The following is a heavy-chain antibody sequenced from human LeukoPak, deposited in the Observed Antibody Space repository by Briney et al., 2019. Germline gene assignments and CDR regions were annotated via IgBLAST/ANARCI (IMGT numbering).Heavy chain of an antibody. CDR1: GGSISSYY. V-gene: IGHV4-59*08. Sequence: SETLSLTCTVSGGSISSYYWSWIPQPPGKGLEWIGYIYYSGSSNYNPSLKSRVTISVDTSKNQFSLKLTSVTAADTAVYYCARHAVRGYSYLDYWGQGTLVTVSS. J-gene: IGHJ4*02. CDR2: IYYSGSS. CDR3: ARHAVRGYSYLDY. D-gene: IGHD5-18*01.